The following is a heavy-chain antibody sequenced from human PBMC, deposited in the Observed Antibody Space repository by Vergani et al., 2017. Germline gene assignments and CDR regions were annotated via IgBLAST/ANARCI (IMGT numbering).Heavy chain of an antibody. V-gene: IGHV1-18*01. CDR2: ISASNGNT. CDR1: GYTFTTYG. D-gene: IGHD1-26*01. CDR3: ARGRLKIEGVTSNWFDP. Sequence: QVQLVQSGTDVKKPGASVKVSCKASGYTFTTYGISWVRQAPGQGLEWMGWISASNGNTNYAQKPLGRVTMTTDRSTSTAYMELRSLRSDDTAVYYCARGRLKIEGVTSNWFDPWGQGTLVTVSS. J-gene: IGHJ5*02.